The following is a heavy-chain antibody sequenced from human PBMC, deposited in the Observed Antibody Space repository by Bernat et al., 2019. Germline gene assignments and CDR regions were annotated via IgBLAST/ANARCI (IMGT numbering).Heavy chain of an antibody. CDR2: IYYSGST. CDR3: ARQRGIPRLIAVALYFDY. V-gene: IGHV4-39*01. Sequence: QLQLQESGPGLVKPSETLSLTCTVSGGSISSSSYYWGWIRQPPGKGLEWIGSIYYSGSTYYNPSLKSRVTISVETSKNQFSLKLSAVTAAETAVYCGARQRGIPRLIAVALYFDYWGQGTLVTVSS. D-gene: IGHD6-19*01. CDR1: GGSISSSSYY. J-gene: IGHJ4*02.